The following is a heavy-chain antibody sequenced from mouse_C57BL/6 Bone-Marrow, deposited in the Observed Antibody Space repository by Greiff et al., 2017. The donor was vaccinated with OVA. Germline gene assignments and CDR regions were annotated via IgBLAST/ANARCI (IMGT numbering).Heavy chain of an antibody. V-gene: IGHV5-4*01. J-gene: IGHJ4*01. CDR2: ISDGGSYT. Sequence: EVKLMESGGGLVKPGGSLKLSCAASGFTFSSYAMSWVRQTPDKRLEWVATISDGGSYTYYPDNVKGRFTISSDNAKNNLYLQMSHLKSEDTAMYYCARDRPGGNCVDYWGQGTSVTVSS. CDR3: ARDRPGGNCVDY. CDR1: GFTFSSYA.